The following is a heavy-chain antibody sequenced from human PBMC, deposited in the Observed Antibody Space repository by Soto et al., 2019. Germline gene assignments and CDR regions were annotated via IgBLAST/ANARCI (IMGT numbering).Heavy chain of an antibody. J-gene: IGHJ4*02. V-gene: IGHV2-70*11. Sequence: SGPTLVNPTQTLTLTCTFSGFSLSTSGMCVSWIRQPPGKALEWLARIDWDDDKYYSTSLKTRLTISKDTSKNQVVLTMTNMDPVDTATYYCARISRYSSGWYYFDYWGQGTLVTVSS. D-gene: IGHD6-19*01. CDR2: IDWDDDK. CDR3: ARISRYSSGWYYFDY. CDR1: GFSLSTSGMC.